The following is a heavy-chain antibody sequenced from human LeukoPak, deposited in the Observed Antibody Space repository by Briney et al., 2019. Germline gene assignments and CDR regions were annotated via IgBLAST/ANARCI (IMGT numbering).Heavy chain of an antibody. CDR2: IYYSGST. Sequence: PSETLSLTCTVSGGSISSSNYYWGWIRQPPGKGLEWIGSIYYSGSTYYNQSLKSRVTISVDTSKNQFSLKLSSVTAADTAVYYCARLTDSIVVVPAAYFDYWGQGTLVTVSS. CDR1: GGSISSSNYY. V-gene: IGHV4-39*07. CDR3: ARLTDSIVVVPAAYFDY. J-gene: IGHJ4*02. D-gene: IGHD2-2*01.